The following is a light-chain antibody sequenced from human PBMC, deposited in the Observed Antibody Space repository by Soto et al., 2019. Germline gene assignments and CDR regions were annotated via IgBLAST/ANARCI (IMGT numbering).Light chain of an antibody. J-gene: IGKJ4*01. V-gene: IGKV1-5*03. CDR2: KAS. CDR1: QSISNW. CDR3: QQYNSYPLT. Sequence: DIQMTQSPSTLSAAVGDRVTITCRASQSISNWLAWYQQKPGKAPKLLLYKASSLESGVPSRFSGYGSGTEFTLTISSLQPDDFATYYCQQYNSYPLTFGGGTKVDIK.